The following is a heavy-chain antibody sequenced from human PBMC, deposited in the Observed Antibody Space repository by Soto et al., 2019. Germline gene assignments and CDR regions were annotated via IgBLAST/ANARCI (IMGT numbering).Heavy chain of an antibody. V-gene: IGHV1-2*02. J-gene: IGHJ5*02. CDR1: GYIFTDYY. Sequence: ASVKVSCKASGYIFTDYYINWVRQAPGQGLECMGWINPNRGDTNYSQKFHGRVTLTTDTSITTAYMELSGLRSYDTAIYYWVRPFCGGNSCHNWFGPWGQGTLVTVSS. CDR2: INPNRGDT. D-gene: IGHD2-21*01. CDR3: VRPFCGGNSCHNWFGP.